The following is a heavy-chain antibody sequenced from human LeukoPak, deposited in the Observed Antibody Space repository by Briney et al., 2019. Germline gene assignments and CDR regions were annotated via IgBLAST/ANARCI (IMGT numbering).Heavy chain of an antibody. Sequence: SETLSLTCAVYGGSFSDYSWSWIRQPPGKGLEWIGEISHSGNTDYNPSLKSRVTISVDMSRYQFSLTLTSVTAADTGVFYCARGTGIYDILTGYYSQDAFDIWGQGTMVTVSS. V-gene: IGHV4-34*01. CDR3: ARGTGIYDILTGYYSQDAFDI. CDR2: ISHSGNT. J-gene: IGHJ3*02. D-gene: IGHD3-9*01. CDR1: GGSFSDYS.